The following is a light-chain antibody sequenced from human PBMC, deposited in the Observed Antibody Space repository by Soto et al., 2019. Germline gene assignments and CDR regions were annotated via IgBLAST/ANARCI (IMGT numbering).Light chain of an antibody. CDR1: SSDVGGYNY. CDR2: EVS. J-gene: IGLJ1*01. CDR3: SSYTSSSTPYV. V-gene: IGLV2-14*01. Sequence: QSALTQPASVSGSPGQSITISCTGTSSDVGGYNYVSWYQQHPGKAPKLMIYEVSNWPSGVSNRFSGSKSGNTASLTIPGLQAEDEADYYCSSYTSSSTPYVFGTGTKLTVL.